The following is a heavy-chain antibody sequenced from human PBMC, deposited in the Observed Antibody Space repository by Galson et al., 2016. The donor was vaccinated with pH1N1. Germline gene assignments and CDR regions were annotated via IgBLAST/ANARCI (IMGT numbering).Heavy chain of an antibody. D-gene: IGHD2/OR15-2a*01. CDR1: GYSFATDW. V-gene: IGHV5-51*03. CDR3: ARLSMDPPYYFYFYMDV. J-gene: IGHJ6*03. CDR2: IYPGDSDT. Sequence: QSGAEVKKAGESLKISCQASGYSFATDWIGWVRQTPGKGLAWVGIIYPGDSDTKYSPSFQGQVTMSVDKSISTAYLQWTSLKASDTAMYYCARLSMDPPYYFYFYMDVWGKGTTVTVSS.